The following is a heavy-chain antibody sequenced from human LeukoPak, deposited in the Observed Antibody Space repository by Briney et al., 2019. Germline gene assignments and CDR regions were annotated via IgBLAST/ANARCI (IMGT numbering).Heavy chain of an antibody. CDR2: IYSGGST. J-gene: IGHJ4*02. Sequence: GGSLRLSCAASGFTVSSNYMSWVRQAPGKGLEWVSVIYSGGSTYYADSVKGRFTISIGNSKNTLYLQINSLRAENTAVYYCARHSDSYSSGWIFDYWGQGTLVTVSS. CDR1: GFTVSSNY. V-gene: IGHV3-53*01. D-gene: IGHD6-19*01. CDR3: ARHSDSYSSGWIFDY.